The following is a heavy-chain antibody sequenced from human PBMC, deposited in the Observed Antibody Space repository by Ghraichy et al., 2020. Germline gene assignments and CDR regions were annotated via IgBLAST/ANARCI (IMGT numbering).Heavy chain of an antibody. Sequence: GALRLSCTAFGFTFNSHAMHWVRQAPGKGLEWVAAISHHGSDIYYADSVKGRFTISRDDSKNTLYLQMTGLRVEDTAVYYCARDLFGSWTIDYWGQGTPVTVSS. D-gene: IGHD6-13*01. J-gene: IGHJ4*02. CDR1: GFTFNSHA. V-gene: IGHV3-30-3*01. CDR3: ARDLFGSWTIDY. CDR2: ISHHGSDI.